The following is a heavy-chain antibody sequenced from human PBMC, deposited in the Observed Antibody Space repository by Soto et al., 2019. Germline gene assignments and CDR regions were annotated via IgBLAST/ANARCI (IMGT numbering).Heavy chain of an antibody. CDR3: ARVIGGDYAWFDP. CDR1: GGTFSSYT. V-gene: IGHV1-69*02. Sequence: QVQLVQSGAEVQKPGSSVKVSCKASGGTFSSYTISWVRQAPGQGLEWMGRIIPILGIANYAQKFQGRVTITADKSTSTAYMELSSLRSEDTAVYYCARVIGGDYAWFDPWGQGTLVTVSS. CDR2: IIPILGIA. J-gene: IGHJ5*02. D-gene: IGHD4-17*01.